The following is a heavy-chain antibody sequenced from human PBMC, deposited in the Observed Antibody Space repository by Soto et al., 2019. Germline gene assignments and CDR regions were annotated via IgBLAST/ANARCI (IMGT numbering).Heavy chain of an antibody. CDR2: IYYSGST. V-gene: IGHV4-39*01. CDR3: ARQRYCSGGSCYSGGRYHYYYGMDV. CDR1: GGSISSSSYY. Sequence: KPSETLSLTCTVSGGSISSSSYYWGWIRQPPGKGLEWIGSIYYSGSTYYNPSLKSRVTISVDTSKNQFSLKLSSVTAADTAVYYCARQRYCSGGSCYSGGRYHYYYGMDVWGQGTTVTVSS. J-gene: IGHJ6*02. D-gene: IGHD2-15*01.